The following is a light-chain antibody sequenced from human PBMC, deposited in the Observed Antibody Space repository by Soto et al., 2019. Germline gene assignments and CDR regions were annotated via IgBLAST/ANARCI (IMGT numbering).Light chain of an antibody. Sequence: EMVLTQSPGTLSLSPGERATLSCRASQSLRNNYFAWYQHKPGQAPRLLIYATSSRATGIPDRFRGSGSGTDSTLTISRLEPEDFAVYYCQQYGSSPLTFGGGTKVDIK. CDR1: QSLRNNY. V-gene: IGKV3-20*01. CDR2: ATS. J-gene: IGKJ4*01. CDR3: QQYGSSPLT.